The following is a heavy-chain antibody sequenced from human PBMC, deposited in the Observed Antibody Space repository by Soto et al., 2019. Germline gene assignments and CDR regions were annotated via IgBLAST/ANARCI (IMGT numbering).Heavy chain of an antibody. Sequence: ASVKVSCKASGYTFNSYGISWVRQAPGQGLEWMGWISAYNGNTNYAQKVQGRVTMTTDTSTSTAYMELRSLRSDDTAVYYCARDLEYQPQYPWGQGTLVTVSS. J-gene: IGHJ5*02. CDR1: GYTFNSYG. D-gene: IGHD2-2*01. CDR2: ISAYNGNT. CDR3: ARDLEYQPQYP. V-gene: IGHV1-18*04.